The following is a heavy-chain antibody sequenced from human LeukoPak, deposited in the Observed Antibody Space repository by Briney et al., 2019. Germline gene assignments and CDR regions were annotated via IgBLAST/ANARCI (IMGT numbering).Heavy chain of an antibody. CDR1: GGSFSGYY. V-gene: IGHV4-34*01. D-gene: IGHD6-13*01. CDR2: INHSGST. J-gene: IGHJ4*02. CDR3: AREARYSSSWYGLFDY. Sequence: PSETLSLTCAVYGGSFSGYYWSWIRQPPGKGLEWIGEINHSGSTNYNPSLKSRVTTSVDTSKNQFSLKLSSVTAADTAVYYCAREARYSSSWYGLFDYWGQGTLVTVSS.